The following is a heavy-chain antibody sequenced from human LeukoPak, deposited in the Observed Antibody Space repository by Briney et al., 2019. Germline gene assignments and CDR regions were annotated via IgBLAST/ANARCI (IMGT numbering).Heavy chain of an antibody. Sequence: SQTLSLTCAISGDSVSSNSAAWNWIRQSPSRGLEWLGRTYYRSKWYNCYALYMQSRITINPSTSKNQFSLQLNSVTPEDTAVYYCARECEYNWKYCWSDPWGQGTLVTVSS. D-gene: IGHD1-7*01. CDR2: TYYRSKWYN. V-gene: IGHV6-1*01. CDR1: GDSVSSNSAA. CDR3: ARECEYNWKYCWSDP. J-gene: IGHJ5*02.